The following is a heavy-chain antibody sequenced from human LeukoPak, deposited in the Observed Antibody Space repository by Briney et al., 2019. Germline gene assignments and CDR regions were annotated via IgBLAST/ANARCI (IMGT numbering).Heavy chain of an antibody. V-gene: IGHV1-69*05. D-gene: IGHD3-22*01. J-gene: IGHJ4*02. CDR2: IIPIFGTA. Sequence: SVKVSCKASGGTFSSYAISWVRQAPGQGLEWMGRIIPIFGTANYAQKFQGRVTITTDESTSTAYMELSSLRSEDTAVYYCAREGYYYDSSGYYYADYWGQGTLVTVSS. CDR1: GGTFSSYA. CDR3: AREGYYYDSSGYYYADY.